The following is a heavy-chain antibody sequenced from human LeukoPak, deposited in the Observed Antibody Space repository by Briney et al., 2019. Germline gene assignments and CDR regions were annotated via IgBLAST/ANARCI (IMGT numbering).Heavy chain of an antibody. CDR3: ARASGDGNFDY. CDR1: GYTFTSHY. Sequence: GASVKVSGKASGYTFTSHYMHWVRQAPGQGLELMGWINPNSGGTNYAQKFQGRVTMTRDTSISTAYMELSRLRSDDTAVYYCARASGDGNFDYWGQGTLVTVSS. V-gene: IGHV1-2*02. CDR2: INPNSGGT. J-gene: IGHJ4*02. D-gene: IGHD1-14*01.